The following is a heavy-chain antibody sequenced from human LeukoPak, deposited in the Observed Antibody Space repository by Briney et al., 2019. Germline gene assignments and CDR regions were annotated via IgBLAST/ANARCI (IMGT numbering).Heavy chain of an antibody. CDR1: GYTFTGYY. V-gene: IGHV1-2*06. J-gene: IGHJ4*02. CDR3: ARDPRSSGWYIPDY. D-gene: IGHD6-19*01. Sequence: ASVKVSCKASGYTFTGYYMHWVRQAPGQGLEWMGRINPNSGGTNYAQKFQGRVTMTRDTSISTAYMELSRLRSDDTAVYYCARDPRSSGWYIPDYWGQGTLVTVSS. CDR2: INPNSGGT.